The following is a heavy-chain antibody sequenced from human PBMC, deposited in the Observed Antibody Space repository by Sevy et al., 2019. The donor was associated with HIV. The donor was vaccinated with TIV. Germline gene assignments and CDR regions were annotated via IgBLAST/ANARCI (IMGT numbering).Heavy chain of an antibody. CDR2: FDPEDGET. CDR3: ATEAMVRGVTTACMDV. CDR1: GYTLTELS. D-gene: IGHD3-10*01. V-gene: IGHV1-24*01. J-gene: IGHJ6*02. Sequence: ASVKVSCKVSGYTLTELSMHWVRQAPGKGLEWMGGFDPEDGETIYAQKFQGRVTMTEDTSTDKAYMELSSLRSEDTAVYYCATEAMVRGVTTACMDVWGQGTTVTVSS.